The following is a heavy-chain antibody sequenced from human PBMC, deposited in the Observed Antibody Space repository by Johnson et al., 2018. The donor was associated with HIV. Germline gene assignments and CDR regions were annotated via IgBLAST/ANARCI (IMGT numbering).Heavy chain of an antibody. CDR1: GFRFDDYA. CDR3: AKDMVPWFGEAPWACDAFDV. D-gene: IGHD3-10*01. Sequence: VQLVESGGGLVQPGRSLRLSCAVSGFRFDDYAMHWVRQVPGKGLEWVSGISWNSGSIGYADSVRGRFTLSRDNAKNSLYLQMNSLRPEDTALYFCAKDMVPWFGEAPWACDAFDVWGQGTMVTVSS. V-gene: IGHV3-9*01. CDR2: ISWNSGSI. J-gene: IGHJ3*01.